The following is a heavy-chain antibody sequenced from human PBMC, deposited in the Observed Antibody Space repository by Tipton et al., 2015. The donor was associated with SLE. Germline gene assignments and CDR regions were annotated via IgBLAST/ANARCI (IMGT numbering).Heavy chain of an antibody. CDR1: GFTISDNN. CDR3: ARTVGSHRNYYFDY. V-gene: IGHV3-53*05. Sequence: SLRLSCAASGFTISDNNMNWIRQAPGKGLEWVSVLYRSGSTYYTDSVKGRFTISRDDSKNTLYLQMNSLRAEDTAVYYCARTVGSHRNYYFDYWGQGTLVTVSP. J-gene: IGHJ4*02. D-gene: IGHD1-26*01. CDR2: LYRSGST.